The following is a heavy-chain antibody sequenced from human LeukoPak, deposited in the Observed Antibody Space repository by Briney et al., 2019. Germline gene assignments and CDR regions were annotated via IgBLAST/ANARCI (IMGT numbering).Heavy chain of an antibody. J-gene: IGHJ5*02. CDR2: VYPNGGNT. V-gene: IGHV1-8*01. D-gene: IGHD1-14*01. CDR3: ARGPRNDP. CDR1: GYPFTTWE. Sequence: GASVKVSCKTSGYPFTTWEINWVRQAAGQGLEWMGWVYPNGGNTAYAQKFQGRVTMTRDTSISTAYMELSGLTSDDTAVYFCARGPRNDPWGQGTLVTVSS.